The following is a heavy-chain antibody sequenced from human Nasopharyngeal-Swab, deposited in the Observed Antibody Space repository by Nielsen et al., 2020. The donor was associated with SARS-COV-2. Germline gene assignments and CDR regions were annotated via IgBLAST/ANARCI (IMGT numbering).Heavy chain of an antibody. D-gene: IGHD6-6*01. CDR2: IYYSGST. J-gene: IGHJ4*02. V-gene: IGHV4-31*02. CDR3: ARGGAARPGFDY. Sequence: WIRQPPGKGLEWIGYIYYSGSTYYNPSLKSRVTISVDTSKNQFSLKRSSVTAADTAVYYCARGGAARPGFDYWGQGTLVTVSS.